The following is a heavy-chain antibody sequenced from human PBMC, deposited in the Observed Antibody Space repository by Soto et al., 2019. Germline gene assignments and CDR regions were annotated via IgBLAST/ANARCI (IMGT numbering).Heavy chain of an antibody. D-gene: IGHD2-8*02. V-gene: IGHV4-59*01. CDR2: IYYTGST. CDR3: ARTLGLLDWEPRPNYFDL. J-gene: IGHJ4*02. CDR1: DGPMSSYY. Sequence: LSLPCSVSDGPMSSYYWSWIRQPPGKGLEWIASIYYTGSTKYNPSLAGRVTISIDTSKSHFSLRLSSLTAADSAVYYCARTLGLLDWEPRPNYFDLWGQGTLVTVSS.